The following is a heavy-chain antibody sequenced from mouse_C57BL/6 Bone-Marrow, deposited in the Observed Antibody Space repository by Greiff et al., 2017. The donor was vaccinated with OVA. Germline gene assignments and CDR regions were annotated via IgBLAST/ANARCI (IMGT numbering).Heavy chain of an antibody. D-gene: IGHD2-12*01. Sequence: EVKLVESGGGLVKPGGSLKLSCAASGFTFSSYTMSWVRQTPEKRLEWVATISGGGGNTYYPDSVKGRFTISRDNAKNTLYLQMSSLRSEDTALYYCATYYKGWFAYWGQGTLVTVSA. CDR3: ATYYKGWFAY. CDR2: ISGGGGNT. J-gene: IGHJ3*01. V-gene: IGHV5-9*01. CDR1: GFTFSSYT.